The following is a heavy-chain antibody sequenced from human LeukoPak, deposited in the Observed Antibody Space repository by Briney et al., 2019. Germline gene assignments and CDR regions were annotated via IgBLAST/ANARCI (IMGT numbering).Heavy chain of an antibody. D-gene: IGHD3-10*01. Sequence: GGSLRLSCAASGFSFSNYWMSWVRLAPGKGLEWVANIKQDGSDRYFVDSVKGRFTISRDNAKNTLYLQMNSLRAEDTAVYYCARAADYYASGIFYWGQGTLVTVSS. CDR1: GFSFSNYW. V-gene: IGHV3-7*02. CDR2: IKQDGSDR. J-gene: IGHJ4*02. CDR3: ARAADYYASGIFY.